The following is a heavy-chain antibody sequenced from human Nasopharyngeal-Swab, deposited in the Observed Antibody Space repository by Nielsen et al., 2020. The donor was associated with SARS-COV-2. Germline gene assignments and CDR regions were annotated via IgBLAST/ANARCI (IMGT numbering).Heavy chain of an antibody. J-gene: IGHJ3*02. D-gene: IGHD3-16*01. CDR2: INDYEDRL. CDR3: VKDLRGRYGFES. Sequence: EGYLRLSCSASGFTFSIHAMHWVRQAPGKGLEYVSTINDYEDRLYYADSVKGRFTISRDNSKNTLYLQMSSLRPEDTAVYWCVKDLRGRYGFESWGQGTMVTVSS. CDR1: GFTFSIHA. V-gene: IGHV3-64D*06.